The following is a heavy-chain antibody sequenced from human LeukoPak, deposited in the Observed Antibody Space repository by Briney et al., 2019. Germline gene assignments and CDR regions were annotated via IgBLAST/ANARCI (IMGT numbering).Heavy chain of an antibody. CDR1: GFTFSNAW. CDR3: TTDGEMYYYDSSGYLPEYFQH. D-gene: IGHD3-22*01. Sequence: GGSLRLSCAASGFTFSNAWMSWVRQAPGKGLEWVGHIKSKTDGGTTDYAAPVKGRFTISRDDSKTTLYLQMNSLKTEDTAVYYCTTDGEMYYYDSSGYLPEYFQHWGQGTLVTVSS. J-gene: IGHJ1*01. V-gene: IGHV3-15*01. CDR2: IKSKTDGGTT.